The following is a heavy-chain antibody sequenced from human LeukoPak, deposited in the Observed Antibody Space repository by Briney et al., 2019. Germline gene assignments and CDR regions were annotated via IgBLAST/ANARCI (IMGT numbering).Heavy chain of an antibody. D-gene: IGHD5-18*01. J-gene: IGHJ4*02. CDR2: INPSGDST. CDR1: GYTFTINH. Sequence: ASVKISCKASGYTFTINHIHWVRQAPGQGLEWMGVINPSGDSTTYAQNFQGRVTITADESTSTAYMELSSLRSEDTAVYYCARGYSYGHPIDYWGQGTLVTVSS. CDR3: ARGYSYGHPIDY. V-gene: IGHV1-46*01.